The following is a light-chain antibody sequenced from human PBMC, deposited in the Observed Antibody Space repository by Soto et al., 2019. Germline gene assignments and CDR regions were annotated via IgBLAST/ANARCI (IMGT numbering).Light chain of an antibody. CDR1: QSISNY. V-gene: IGKV1-39*01. Sequence: DIQMTQSPSSLSASVGDRVTITCRASQSISNYLNWYQQKPGKAPKLLIYAAPSLQSGVPSRFSGSGSGTEFTLTISSLQPDDFATYYCQQYNSYSPWTFGQGTKVDIK. CDR2: AAP. J-gene: IGKJ1*01. CDR3: QQYNSYSPWT.